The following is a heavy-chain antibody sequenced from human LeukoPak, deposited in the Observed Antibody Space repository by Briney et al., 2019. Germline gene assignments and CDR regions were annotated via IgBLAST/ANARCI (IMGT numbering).Heavy chain of an antibody. V-gene: IGHV3-74*01. CDR2: INSDGRST. Sequence: GGSLRLSCAVSGFTFSSYWMHWVRQAPGKGLVWVSRINSDGRSTNYADSVKGRFTISRDNVKNTLYLQMNSLRVEDTAVYHCARGNYYSMDVWGQGTTVTVSS. CDR3: ARGNYYSMDV. J-gene: IGHJ6*02. CDR1: GFTFSSYW.